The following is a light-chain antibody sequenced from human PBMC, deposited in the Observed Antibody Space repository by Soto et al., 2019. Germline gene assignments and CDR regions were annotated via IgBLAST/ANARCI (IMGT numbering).Light chain of an antibody. Sequence: QSVLTQPPSVSGAPGQRVTISCTGSSSNIGARYDVHWYQQFPGTAPKLLIYANNNRPSGVPDRFSGSKSGTSASLAITGLQAEDEADYYCQSYGSSLSGWVFGTGTKLTVL. CDR1: SSNIGARYD. J-gene: IGLJ1*01. CDR2: ANN. V-gene: IGLV1-40*01. CDR3: QSYGSSLSGWV.